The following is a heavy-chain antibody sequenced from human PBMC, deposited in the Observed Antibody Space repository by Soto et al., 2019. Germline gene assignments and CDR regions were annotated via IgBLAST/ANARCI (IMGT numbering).Heavy chain of an antibody. CDR3: AREPTLITMVRGVTQDAFDI. V-gene: IGHV4-31*03. CDR1: GGSISSGGYY. D-gene: IGHD3-10*01. J-gene: IGHJ3*02. CDR2: IYYSWST. Sequence: QVQLQESGPGLVKPSQTLSLTCTVSGGSISSGGYYWSWIRQHPGKGLEWIGYIYYSWSTYYNPSLKSRVTISVDTSKNQFSLKLSSVTAADTAVYYCAREPTLITMVRGVTQDAFDIWGQGTMVTVSS.